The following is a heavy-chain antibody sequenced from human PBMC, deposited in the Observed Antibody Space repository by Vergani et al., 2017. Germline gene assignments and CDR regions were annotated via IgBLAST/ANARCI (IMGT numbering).Heavy chain of an antibody. Sequence: QVQLVQSGAEVKKPGASVKVSCKASGYTFTSYGISWVRQAPGQGLEWIGWITAYNGTTNYAQKLQGRVTMTTDPSTSTAYMELRSLRSDDTAVYYCASYVQQLVYFQHWGQGTLVTVSS. J-gene: IGHJ1*01. CDR2: ITAYNGTT. CDR1: GYTFTSYG. V-gene: IGHV1-18*01. CDR3: ASYVQQLVYFQH. D-gene: IGHD6-13*01.